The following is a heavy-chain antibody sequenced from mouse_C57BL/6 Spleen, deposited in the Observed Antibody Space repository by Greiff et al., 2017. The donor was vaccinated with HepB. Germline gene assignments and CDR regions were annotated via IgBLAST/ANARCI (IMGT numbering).Heavy chain of an antibody. CDR3: ARANPYAMDY. Sequence: DVKLQESGPELVKPGASVKISCKASGYSFTGYYMNWVKQSPEKSLEWIGEINPSTGGTTYNQKFKAKATLTVDKSSSTAYMQLKSLTSEDSAVYYCARANPYAMDYWGQGTSVTVSS. CDR2: INPSTGGT. V-gene: IGHV1-42*01. J-gene: IGHJ4*01. D-gene: IGHD1-2*01. CDR1: GYSFTGYY.